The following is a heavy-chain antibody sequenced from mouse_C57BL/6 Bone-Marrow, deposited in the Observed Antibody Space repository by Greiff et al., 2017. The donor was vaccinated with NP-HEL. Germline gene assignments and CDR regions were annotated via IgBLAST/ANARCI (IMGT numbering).Heavy chain of an antibody. J-gene: IGHJ3*01. Sequence: EVQLQQSGAELVRPGASVKLSCTASGFNIKDYYMHWVKQRPEQGLEWIGRIDPEDGDTEYAPKFQGKATMTADTSSNTAYLQLSSLTSEDTAVYYCTRDGSSSAWFAYWGQGTLVTVSA. D-gene: IGHD1-1*01. CDR1: GFNIKDYY. CDR3: TRDGSSSAWFAY. CDR2: IDPEDGDT. V-gene: IGHV14-1*01.